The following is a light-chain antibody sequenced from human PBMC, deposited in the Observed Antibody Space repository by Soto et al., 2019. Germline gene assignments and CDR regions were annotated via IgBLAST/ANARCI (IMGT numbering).Light chain of an antibody. V-gene: IGLV1-40*01. Sequence: QAVLTQPPSVSGAPGQRVTISCTGGSSNIGAGSDVHWYQQLPGTAPKLLIDGNSNRPSGVPDRFSGSKSGTSASLAITGLQAEDEADYYCQSYDSSLNGVIFGGGPKLTVL. CDR2: GNS. CDR3: QSYDSSLNGVI. CDR1: SSNIGAGSD. J-gene: IGLJ2*01.